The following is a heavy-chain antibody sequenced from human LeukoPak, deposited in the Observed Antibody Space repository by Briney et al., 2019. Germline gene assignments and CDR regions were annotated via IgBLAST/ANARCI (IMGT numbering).Heavy chain of an antibody. Sequence: SETLSLTCTVSGGSISSYYWSWIRQPPGKGLEWIGYIYYSGSTNYNPSLKSRVTISVETSKNEFSLKLRSVTAADTAVYYCARDWGVSARPGYMDVWGKGTTVTVSS. CDR3: ARDWGVSARPGYMDV. J-gene: IGHJ6*03. CDR2: IYYSGST. CDR1: GGSISSYY. D-gene: IGHD6-6*01. V-gene: IGHV4-59*01.